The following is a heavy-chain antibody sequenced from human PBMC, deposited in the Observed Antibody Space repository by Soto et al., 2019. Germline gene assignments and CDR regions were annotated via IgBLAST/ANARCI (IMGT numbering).Heavy chain of an antibody. Sequence: QVQLQESGPGLVTPSQTLSLTCTVSGASIFSGDFYWTWIRQPPGEGLEWIGYTDYSGSTYYNPSLMNRVTISIDTAKNQFSRKLRSVTAADTAVYYCVRDHQWLLMDVGGQGTTVTVSS. CDR3: VRDHQWLLMDV. CDR1: GASIFSGDFY. J-gene: IGHJ6*02. D-gene: IGHD6-19*01. V-gene: IGHV4-30-4*01. CDR2: TDYSGST.